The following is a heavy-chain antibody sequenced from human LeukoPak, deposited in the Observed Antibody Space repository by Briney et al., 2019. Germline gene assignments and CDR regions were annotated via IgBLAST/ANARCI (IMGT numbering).Heavy chain of an antibody. Sequence: SETLSLTCTVSGGSISSYYWSWIRQPPGKGLEWIGYIYYSGSTNYNPSLKSRVTISVDTSKNQFSLKLSSVTAADTAVYYCARDPLHGGMDYWGQGTLVTVSS. CDR2: IYYSGST. V-gene: IGHV4-59*01. J-gene: IGHJ4*02. CDR3: ARDPLHGGMDY. D-gene: IGHD5-24*01. CDR1: GGSISSYY.